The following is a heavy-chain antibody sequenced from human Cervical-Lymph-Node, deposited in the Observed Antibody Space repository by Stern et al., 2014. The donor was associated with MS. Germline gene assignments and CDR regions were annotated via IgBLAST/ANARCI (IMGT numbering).Heavy chain of an antibody. CDR3: AKLGYQGD. V-gene: IGHV3-30*18. CDR2: ISYDGSNK. Sequence: MQLVESGGGVVQPGRSLRLSCAASGFTFSSYGMHWVRQAPGKGLEWVAVISYDGSNKYYADSVKGRFTISRDNSKNTLYLQMNSLRAEDTAVYYCAKLGYQGDWGQGTLVTVSS. J-gene: IGHJ4*02. D-gene: IGHD6-13*01. CDR1: GFTFSSYG.